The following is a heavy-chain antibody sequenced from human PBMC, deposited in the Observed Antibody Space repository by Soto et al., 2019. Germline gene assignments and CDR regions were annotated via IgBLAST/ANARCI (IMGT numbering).Heavy chain of an antibody. V-gene: IGHV3-30*18. Sequence: QVQLVESGGGVVQPGKSLRLSCAASGFSFDTYGMHWVRQAPGKGLEWVAVISSHGSNKYYADSVKGRFTISRDDSKHTVFLQMNSLRTEDTALYYCAKDPGWRYSFGCAFDYWGQGTLVTVSS. J-gene: IGHJ4*02. D-gene: IGHD5-18*01. CDR3: AKDPGWRYSFGCAFDY. CDR2: ISSHGSNK. CDR1: GFSFDTYG.